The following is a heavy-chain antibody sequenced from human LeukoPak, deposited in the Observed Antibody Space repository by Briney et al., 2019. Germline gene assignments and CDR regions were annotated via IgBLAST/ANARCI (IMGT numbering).Heavy chain of an antibody. CDR2: INPSGGST. D-gene: IGHD4-4*01. V-gene: IGHV1-46*01. J-gene: IGHJ4*02. CDR3: ARTEMATITFDY. Sequence: ASVKVSCKASGYTFTSYYMHWVRQAPGQGLEWMGIINPSGGSTSYAQKFQGRVTMTRDTSTSTVYMVLSSLRSEDTAVYYCARTEMATITFDYWGQGTLVTVSS. CDR1: GYTFTSYY.